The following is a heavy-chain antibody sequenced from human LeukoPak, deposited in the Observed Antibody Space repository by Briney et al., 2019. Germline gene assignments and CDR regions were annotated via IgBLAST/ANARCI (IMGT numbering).Heavy chain of an antibody. V-gene: IGHV1-18*01. CDR3: ASPQRFGFLEWHNIPTGAFDI. CDR2: ISAYNGNT. Sequence: ASVKVSCKASGYTFTSYGISWVRQAPGQGLEWMGWISAYNGNTKYAQKLQGRVTMTTDTSTSTAYMELRSLRSDDTAVYYCASPQRFGFLEWHNIPTGAFDIWGQGTMVTVSS. CDR1: GYTFTSYG. J-gene: IGHJ3*02. D-gene: IGHD3-3*01.